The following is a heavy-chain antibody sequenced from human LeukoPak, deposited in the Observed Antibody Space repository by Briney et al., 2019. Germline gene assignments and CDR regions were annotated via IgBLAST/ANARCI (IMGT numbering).Heavy chain of an antibody. V-gene: IGHV4-59*08. CDR3: ARNGTYCSGTTCSYYGLDI. J-gene: IGHJ6*02. D-gene: IGHD2-2*01. CDR1: GGSFSGYY. Sequence: SETLSLTCAVYGGSFSGYYWSWIRQPPGKGLEWIGYVYYSGSTNYNPSLKSRVTISVDTSNNQFSLKLSSVTAADTAVYYCARNGTYCSGTTCSYYGLDIWGQGTTVTVSS. CDR2: VYYSGST.